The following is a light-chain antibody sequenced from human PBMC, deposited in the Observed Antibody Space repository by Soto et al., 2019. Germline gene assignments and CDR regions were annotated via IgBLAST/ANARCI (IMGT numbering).Light chain of an antibody. J-gene: IGKJ4*01. CDR1: QSVSSY. CDR3: QQRSNWPRIT. V-gene: IGKV3-11*01. CDR2: DAS. Sequence: IVLTQSPATLSLSPGERATLSCRASQSVSSYLAWYQQKPGQAPRLLIYDASNTATGIPARFSGSGSGTDFTLTISSLEPEDFAVYYCQQRSNWPRITFGGGTKVEIK.